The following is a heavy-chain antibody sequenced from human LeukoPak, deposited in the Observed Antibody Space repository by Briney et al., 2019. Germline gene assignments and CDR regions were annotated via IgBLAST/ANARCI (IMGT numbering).Heavy chain of an antibody. CDR1: GGSISSSSYY. V-gene: IGHV4-39*01. Sequence: SETLSLTCTVSGGSISSSSYYWGWIRQPPGKGLEWIGSIYYSGSTYYNPSLKSRVTISVDTSKNQFSLRLSSVTAADTALYYCARQTNSGYDWRFDSWGHGTLVTVSS. J-gene: IGHJ4*01. CDR2: IYYSGST. D-gene: IGHD5-12*01. CDR3: ARQTNSGYDWRFDS.